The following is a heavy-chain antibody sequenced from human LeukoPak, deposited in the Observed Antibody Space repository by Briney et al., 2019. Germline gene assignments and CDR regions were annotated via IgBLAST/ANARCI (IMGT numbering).Heavy chain of an antibody. D-gene: IGHD2-2*01. V-gene: IGHV3-13*01. CDR1: GFTFSRYD. Sequence: PGGSLRLSCAASGFTFSRYDMHWVRQTTGKGLEWVSAIGTAGETHYPGSVKGRLTISRENAKNSLYLQMNSLRAGDTAVYYCARGLRYCSSTSCYSIDAFDIWGQGTMVTVSS. CDR3: ARGLRYCSSTSCYSIDAFDI. CDR2: IGTAGET. J-gene: IGHJ3*02.